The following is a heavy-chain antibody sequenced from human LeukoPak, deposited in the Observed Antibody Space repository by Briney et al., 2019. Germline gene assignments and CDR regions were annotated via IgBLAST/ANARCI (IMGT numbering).Heavy chain of an antibody. CDR2: INHSGST. J-gene: IGHJ6*04. CDR1: GGSFSGYY. CDR3: AIEPHCSSTSCPDYYGMDV. D-gene: IGHD2-2*01. Sequence: PSETLSLTCAVYGGSFSGYYWSWIRQPPGKRLEWIGEINHSGSTNYNPSLKSRVTILVDTSKNKFSLKLSSVTAADTAVYYCAIEPHCSSTSCPDYYGMDVWGKGTTVTVSS. V-gene: IGHV4-34*01.